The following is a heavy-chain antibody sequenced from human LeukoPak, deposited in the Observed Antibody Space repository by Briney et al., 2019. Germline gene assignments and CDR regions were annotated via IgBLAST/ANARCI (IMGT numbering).Heavy chain of an antibody. CDR2: IRYDGSNK. Sequence: GGSLRLSCAASGYTFSSYGMHWVRQAPGRGLEWVAFIRYDGSNKYYADSVKGRFTISRDNSKNTLYLQMNSLRAEDTAVYYCAEVNIVVVPADMHGFDYWGQGTLVTVSS. J-gene: IGHJ4*02. CDR3: AEVNIVVVPADMHGFDY. CDR1: GYTFSSYG. D-gene: IGHD2-2*01. V-gene: IGHV3-30*02.